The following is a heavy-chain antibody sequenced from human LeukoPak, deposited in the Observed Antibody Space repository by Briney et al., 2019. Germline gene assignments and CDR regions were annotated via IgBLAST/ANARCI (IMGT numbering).Heavy chain of an antibody. CDR3: VKGPCSGGSCYLDY. CDR2: ISSNGGST. CDR1: GFSFSSYA. V-gene: IGHV3-64D*06. J-gene: IGHJ4*02. D-gene: IGHD2-15*01. Sequence: PGGSLRLSCSASGFSFSSYAMHWVRQAPGKGLEYVSAISSNGGSTYYADSVRGRFTISRDNSKNTLYLQMSSLRPDDTAIYYCVKGPCSGGSCYLDYWGQGTLVTVAS.